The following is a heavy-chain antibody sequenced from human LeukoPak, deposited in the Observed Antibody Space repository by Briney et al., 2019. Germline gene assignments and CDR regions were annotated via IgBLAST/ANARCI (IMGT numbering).Heavy chain of an antibody. Sequence: GGSLRLSCAASGFTFGDTWMNWVRQVPGQGLEWVANIKQDGSEKFYVASVKGRFTISRDNGKSSLYLQMNSLRAEGTALYYCATSYDMGWLIGYWGQGTLVTVSS. J-gene: IGHJ4*02. CDR3: ATSYDMGWLIGY. V-gene: IGHV3-7*03. CDR1: GFTFGDTW. CDR2: IKQDGSEK. D-gene: IGHD3/OR15-3a*01.